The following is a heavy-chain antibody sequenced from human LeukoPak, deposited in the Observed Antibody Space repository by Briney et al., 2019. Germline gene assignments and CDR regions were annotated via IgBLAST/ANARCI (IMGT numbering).Heavy chain of an antibody. D-gene: IGHD2-15*01. CDR1: GYSFTSYW. CDR3: EREGGYCSGGSCYPLFDY. J-gene: IGHJ4*02. CDR2: IYPGDSDT. Sequence: GESLKISCKGSGYSFTSYWIGWVRQMPGKDLEWMGIIYPGDSDTRNSPSFQGQVTISAAKSISTAYLHCSSLKASDTAMYYCEREGGYCSGGSCYPLFDYWGQGTLVTVSS. V-gene: IGHV5-51*01.